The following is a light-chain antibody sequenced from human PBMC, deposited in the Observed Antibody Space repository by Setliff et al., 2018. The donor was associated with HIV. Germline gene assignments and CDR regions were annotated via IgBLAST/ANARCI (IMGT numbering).Light chain of an antibody. J-gene: IGLJ1*01. Sequence: QSALAQTASVSGSPGQSVTIACTGTTSDIAAFKYISWYQQHPGTAPKLIIYEVSNRPSGVSYRFSGSKSGNTASLTISGLQAEDEADYYCSSYTFSSTPYVFGTGTKVTVL. V-gene: IGLV2-14*03. CDR3: SSYTFSSTPYV. CDR2: EVS. CDR1: TSDIAAFKY.